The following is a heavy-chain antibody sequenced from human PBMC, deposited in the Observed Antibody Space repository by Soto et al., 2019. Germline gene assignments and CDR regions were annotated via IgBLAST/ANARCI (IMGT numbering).Heavy chain of an antibody. Sequence: GASVKVSCKASGYTFTGYYMHWVRQAPGQGLEWMGWINPNNGGTKYAQKFQGCLTLTRDTSISTAYMELSRLRSDDTAVYYCATTCAFGGRTIWCRDVWGQGTTVTVSS. CDR2: INPNNGGT. CDR3: ATTCAFGGRTIWCRDV. J-gene: IGHJ6*02. V-gene: IGHV1-2*04. D-gene: IGHD3-9*01. CDR1: GYTFTGYY.